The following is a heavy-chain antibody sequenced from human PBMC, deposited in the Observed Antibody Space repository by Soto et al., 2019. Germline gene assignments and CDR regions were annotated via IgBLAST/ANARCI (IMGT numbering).Heavy chain of an antibody. J-gene: IGHJ6*02. D-gene: IGHD1-20*01. V-gene: IGHV1-69*01. CDR3: EVITGTTYNLYYYGMDV. CDR2: IIPIFGTA. Sequence: QVQLVQSGAEVKKPGSSVKVSCKASGGTFSSYAISWVRQAPGQGLEWMGGIIPIFGTANYAQKFQGRVTITADESTSTAYMELSSLRSEDTAVYYCEVITGTTYNLYYYGMDVWGQGTTVTVSS. CDR1: GGTFSSYA.